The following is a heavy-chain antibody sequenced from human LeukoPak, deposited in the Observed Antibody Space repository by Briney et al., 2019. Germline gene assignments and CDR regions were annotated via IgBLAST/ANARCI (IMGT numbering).Heavy chain of an antibody. V-gene: IGHV1-46*01. Sequence: ASVKVSCKASGYAFTSYYMHWVRQAPGQGLEWMGIINPSSGSTSYAQKFQGRVTMTRDTSTSTGYMELSSLRYEDTAVYYCARGDRGSIYYDSSGYSDFDYWGQGTLVTVSS. D-gene: IGHD3-22*01. CDR2: INPSSGST. CDR1: GYAFTSYY. CDR3: ARGDRGSIYYDSSGYSDFDY. J-gene: IGHJ4*02.